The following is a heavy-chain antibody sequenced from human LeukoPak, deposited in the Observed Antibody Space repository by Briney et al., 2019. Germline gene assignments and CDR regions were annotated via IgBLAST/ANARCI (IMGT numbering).Heavy chain of an antibody. J-gene: IGHJ5*02. CDR3: ARDIRGVKWNWFDP. V-gene: IGHV5-51*03. Sequence: GESLTISCKGSGYSFTSYWIGWVRQMPGKGLEWMGLIYPGDSDTRYSPSFQGQVTISADKSISTAYLQWSSLKASDTAMYYRARDIRGVKWNWFDPWGQGTLVTVSS. D-gene: IGHD3-10*01. CDR1: GYSFTSYW. CDR2: IYPGDSDT.